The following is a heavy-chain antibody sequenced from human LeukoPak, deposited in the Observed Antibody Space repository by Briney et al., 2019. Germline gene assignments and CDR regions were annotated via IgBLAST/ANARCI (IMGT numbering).Heavy chain of an antibody. Sequence: GGCLRLSRGASVYSFRRCSMLWVRDARGRGRECGSYIRCRCGTIHCTDSVKGRFTISRDNAKNSLYLQMNSLRAEDTAVYYCARLLGDYCSGGSCYQNHYYYYYGMDVWGQGTTVTVSS. D-gene: IGHD2-15*01. CDR1: VYSFRRCS. CDR3: ARLLGDYCSGGSCYQNHYYYYYGMDV. J-gene: IGHJ6*02. V-gene: IGHV3-48*04. CDR2: IRCRCGTI.